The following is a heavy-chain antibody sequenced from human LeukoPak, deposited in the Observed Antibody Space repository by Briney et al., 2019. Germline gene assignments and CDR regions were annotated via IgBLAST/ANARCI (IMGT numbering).Heavy chain of an antibody. J-gene: IGHJ6*02. V-gene: IGHV1-18*01. Sequence: EASVEVSCKASGYSFSSYDITWVRQAPGQGLEWMGWNSPYNGNRRYAQRFQGRVTMTTDTSTSTAYMELSSLSFDDTAVYYCARGTSEDVWGQGTSVTVS. CDR3: ARGTSEDV. CDR2: NSPYNGNR. CDR1: GYSFSSYD. D-gene: IGHD1-14*01.